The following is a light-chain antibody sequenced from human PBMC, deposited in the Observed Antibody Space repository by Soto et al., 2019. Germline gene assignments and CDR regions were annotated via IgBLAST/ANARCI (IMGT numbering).Light chain of an antibody. CDR3: AAWDDSQNVL. V-gene: IGLV1-44*01. Sequence: QSVLTQPPSASGTPGQRVTISCSGSSSNIGSNTVNWFQQLPGTAPKLLIYSNDQRHSGVPDRFSGSKSDTSASLAISGLQSEDEADYYCAAWDDSQNVLFGGGTKVTVL. J-gene: IGLJ2*01. CDR2: SND. CDR1: SSNIGSNT.